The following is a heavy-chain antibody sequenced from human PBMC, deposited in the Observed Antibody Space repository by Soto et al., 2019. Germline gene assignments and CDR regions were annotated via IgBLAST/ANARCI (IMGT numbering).Heavy chain of an antibody. CDR3: AKKATGVVPAATGMYNWFDP. CDR1: GFTFSSYA. V-gene: IGHV3-23*01. J-gene: IGHJ5*02. Sequence: LRLSCAASGFTFSSYAMSWVRQAPGKGLEWVSAISGSGGSTYYADSVKGRFTISRDNSKNTLYLQMNSLRAEDTAVYYCAKKATGVVPAATGMYNWFDPWGQGTLVTVSS. CDR2: ISGSGGST. D-gene: IGHD2-2*01.